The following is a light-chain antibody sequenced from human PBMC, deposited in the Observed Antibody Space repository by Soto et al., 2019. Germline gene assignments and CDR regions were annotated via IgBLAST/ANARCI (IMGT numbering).Light chain of an antibody. CDR1: HSVSNNY. J-gene: IGKJ3*01. CDR2: GAY. V-gene: IGKV3-20*01. Sequence: ELVLTQSPATLSLSPGDGATLSCTASHSVSNNYLAWYQKKPGQAPMLLIYGAYSTATDIPDRFSGSGSVTDFTLSTSTLEPEDFGVYYYQQYGSSPPFTFGPGTRVDI. CDR3: QQYGSSPPFT.